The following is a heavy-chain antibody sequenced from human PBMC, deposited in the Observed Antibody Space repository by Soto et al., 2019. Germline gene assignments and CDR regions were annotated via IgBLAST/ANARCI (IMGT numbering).Heavy chain of an antibody. CDR1: GDPIDGHY. Sequence: QVQLQQSGPGLLKPSETLSLTCSVSGDPIDGHYWGWIRQPPGKGLEWIGYAYYSGGTNYHPYLKSRVTISVDSSKSQFFLNLTSVTAADTAVYYCARWTMVTYFDSWGQGTLVTVSS. CDR2: AYYSGGT. J-gene: IGHJ4*02. CDR3: ARWTMVTYFDS. V-gene: IGHV4-59*11. D-gene: IGHD4-17*01.